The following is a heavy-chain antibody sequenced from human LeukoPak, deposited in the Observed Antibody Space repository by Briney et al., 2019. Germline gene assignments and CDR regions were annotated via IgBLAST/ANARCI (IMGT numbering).Heavy chain of an antibody. CDR1: GFTFSSYW. J-gene: IGHJ4*02. Sequence: GGSLRLSCAASGFTFSSYWMSWVRQAPGKGLEWVAYIKQDGSEKYYVDSVKGRFTISRDNAKNSLYLQMNSLRAEDTAVYYCARTGHSSGWSAYFDYWGQGTLVTVSS. D-gene: IGHD6-19*01. CDR2: IKQDGSEK. CDR3: ARTGHSSGWSAYFDY. V-gene: IGHV3-7*01.